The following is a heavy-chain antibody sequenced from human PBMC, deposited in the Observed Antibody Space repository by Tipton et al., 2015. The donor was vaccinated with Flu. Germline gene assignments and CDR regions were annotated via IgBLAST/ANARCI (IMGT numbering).Heavy chain of an antibody. CDR2: IYYSGST. J-gene: IGHJ6*02. CDR1: GGSISSYY. V-gene: IGHV4-59*01. CDR3: GRVGGSSYYYYGMDV. D-gene: IGHD1-26*01. Sequence: TLSLTCTVSGGSISSYYWSWIRQPPGKGLEWIGYIYYSGSTNYNPSLKSRVTISVDTSKNQFSLKLSSVTAADTAVYYCGRVGGSSYYYYGMDVWGQGTTVTVSS.